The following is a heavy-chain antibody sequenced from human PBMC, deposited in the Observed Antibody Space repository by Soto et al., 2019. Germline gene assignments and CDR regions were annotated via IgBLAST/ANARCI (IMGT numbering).Heavy chain of an antibody. Sequence: SETLSLTCTVSGGSISSYYWSWIRQPPGKGLEWIGYIYYSGSTNYNPSLKSRVTISVDTSKNQFSLKLSSVTAADTAVYYCAREGLYYDILTGYGGAMGGFDYWGQGTLVTVSS. D-gene: IGHD3-9*01. CDR2: IYYSGST. V-gene: IGHV4-59*01. CDR3: AREGLYYDILTGYGGAMGGFDY. J-gene: IGHJ4*02. CDR1: GGSISSYY.